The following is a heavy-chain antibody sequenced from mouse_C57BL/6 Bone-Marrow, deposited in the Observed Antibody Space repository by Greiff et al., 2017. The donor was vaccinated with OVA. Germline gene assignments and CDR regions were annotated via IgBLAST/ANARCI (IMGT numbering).Heavy chain of an antibody. CDR3: ARLVDSSGHLYYAMDY. D-gene: IGHD3-2*02. J-gene: IGHJ4*01. V-gene: IGHV5-15*01. Sequence: EVQLVESGGGLVQPGGSLKLSCAASGFTFSDYGMAWVRQAPRKGLEWVAFISNLAYSIYYADTVTGRFTISRENAKNTLYLKMSRLRSEDTAMYYCARLVDSSGHLYYAMDYWGQGTSVTVSS. CDR1: GFTFSDYG. CDR2: ISNLAYSI.